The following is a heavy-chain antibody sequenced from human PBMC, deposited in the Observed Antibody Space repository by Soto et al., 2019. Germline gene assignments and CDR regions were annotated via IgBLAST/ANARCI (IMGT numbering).Heavy chain of an antibody. CDR2: IWHDGSIN. CDR3: AMQNREGAWYS. CDR1: GFTFSHFG. V-gene: IGHV3-33*01. Sequence: QVHLMESGGGVVQPGRSLRLSCEASGFTFSHFGMHWVRQAPGRGLEWVAVIWHDGSINYYGDSVKGRFTVSRDNSKNALYLQMNSLRAEDTAIYFCAMQNREGAWYSWGQGTLVSVSS. J-gene: IGHJ5*02. D-gene: IGHD1-26*01.